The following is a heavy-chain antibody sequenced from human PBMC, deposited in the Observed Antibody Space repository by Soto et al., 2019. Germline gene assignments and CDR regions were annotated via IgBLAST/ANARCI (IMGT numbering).Heavy chain of an antibody. CDR3: ARRGNYYDSSGYPRYYYYGMDV. V-gene: IGHV1-18*01. CDR2: ISAYNGNT. J-gene: IGHJ6*02. D-gene: IGHD3-22*01. CDR1: GYTFTSYG. Sequence: GPSVKVSCKASGYTFTSYGISWVRQAPGQGLEWMGWISAYNGNTNYAQKLQGRVTMTTDTSTSTAYMELRSLRSDDTAVYYCARRGNYYDSSGYPRYYYYGMDVWAKGPRSPSP.